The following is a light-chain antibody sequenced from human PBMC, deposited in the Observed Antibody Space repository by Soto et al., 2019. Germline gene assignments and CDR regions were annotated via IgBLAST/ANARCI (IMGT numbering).Light chain of an antibody. Sequence: EIVLTQSPATLSLSPGERATLSCRASQSVSSYLAWYQQKPGQAPRLLIYDASNRATGIPARFSGSGSGTAFTLTIPSLEPEDFAVYYCQHRSNWLAFGGGTKVEIK. CDR1: QSVSSY. V-gene: IGKV3-11*01. CDR2: DAS. J-gene: IGKJ4*01. CDR3: QHRSNWLA.